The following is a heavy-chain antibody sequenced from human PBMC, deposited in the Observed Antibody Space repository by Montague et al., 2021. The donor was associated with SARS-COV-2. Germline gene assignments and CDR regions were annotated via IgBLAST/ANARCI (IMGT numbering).Heavy chain of an antibody. V-gene: IGHV3-21*01. D-gene: IGHD3-3*01. Sequence: SLRLSCAASGFTFSSYSMNWVRQAPGKGLEWVSSISSSSSYIYYADSVKGRFTISRDNAKNSLYLQMNSLRAEDTAVYYCARDRWPYDFWSGYYLRGVFDPWSQGTLVTVSS. CDR2: ISSSSSYI. J-gene: IGHJ5*02. CDR3: ARDRWPYDFWSGYYLRGVFDP. CDR1: GFTFSSYS.